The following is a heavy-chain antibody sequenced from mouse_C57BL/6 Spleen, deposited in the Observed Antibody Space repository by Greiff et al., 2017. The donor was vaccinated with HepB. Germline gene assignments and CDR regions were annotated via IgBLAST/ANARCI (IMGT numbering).Heavy chain of an antibody. CDR3: ARGRGFDY. Sequence: GQLQQSGAERGRPGAGGKLSCTASGGNMKNTYMHWVKQRPEQGLEWMGRIDPANGNNKYAPKFQGKDTITADTSSNTAYLQLSSLTSEDTAIYYCARGRGFDYWGQGTTLTVSS. V-gene: IGHV14-3*01. J-gene: IGHJ2*01. CDR1: GGNMKNTY. CDR2: IDPANGNN.